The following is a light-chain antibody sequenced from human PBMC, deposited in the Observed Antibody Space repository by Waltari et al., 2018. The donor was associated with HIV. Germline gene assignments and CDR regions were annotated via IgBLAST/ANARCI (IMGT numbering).Light chain of an antibody. CDR1: LDVSTH. CDR2: GAA. CDR3: QQYNNWPLA. V-gene: IGKV3-15*01. J-gene: IGKJ4*01. Sequence: PACGASLDVSTHLAREHQKPGQAPSLLIYGAASRATGIPARFSGSGSGTDFTLTISSLQSEDFVTYYCQQYNNWPLAFGGGTKVEIK.